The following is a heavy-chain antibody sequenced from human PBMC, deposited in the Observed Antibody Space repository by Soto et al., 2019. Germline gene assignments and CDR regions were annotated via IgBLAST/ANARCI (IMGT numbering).Heavy chain of an antibody. D-gene: IGHD1-7*01. CDR1: GFTFSSYS. V-gene: IGHV3-21*01. Sequence: GGSLRLSCAASGFTFSSYSTNWVRQAPGKGLEWVSSISSSSSYIYYADSVKGRFTISRDNAKNSLYLQMNSLRAEDTAVYYCARDRLELRGDAFDIWGQGTMVTVSS. CDR2: ISSSSSYI. CDR3: ARDRLELRGDAFDI. J-gene: IGHJ3*02.